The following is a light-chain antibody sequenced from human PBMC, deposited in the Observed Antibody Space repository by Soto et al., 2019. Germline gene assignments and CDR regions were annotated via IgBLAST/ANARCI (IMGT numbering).Light chain of an antibody. CDR1: QSISSW. CDR2: KAS. Sequence: DIQMTQSPSTLSASVGDRVTITCRASQSISSWLAWYQQKPGKAPKLLIYKASSLESGVPSRFSGSGSGTEFTLTISSLQPDDLATYYCQQSNSLPTFGQGTKVEIK. J-gene: IGKJ1*01. V-gene: IGKV1-5*03. CDR3: QQSNSLPT.